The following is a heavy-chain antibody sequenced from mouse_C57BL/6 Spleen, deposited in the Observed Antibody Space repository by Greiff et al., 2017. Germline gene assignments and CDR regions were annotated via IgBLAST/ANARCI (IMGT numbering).Heavy chain of an antibody. CDR1: GYTFTSYG. CDR3: AREEWGFDY. CDR2: IYPRSGNT. Sequence: VKLMESGAELARPGASVKLSCKASGYTFTSYGISWVKQRTGQGLEWIGEIYPRSGNTYYNEKFKGKATLTADKSSSTAYMELRSLTSEDSAVYFCAREEWGFDYWGQGTTLTVSS. J-gene: IGHJ2*01. V-gene: IGHV1-81*01.